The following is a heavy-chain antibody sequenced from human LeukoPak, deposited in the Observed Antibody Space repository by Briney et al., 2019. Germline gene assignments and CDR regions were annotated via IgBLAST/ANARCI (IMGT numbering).Heavy chain of an antibody. CDR3: ARYGEEQLVHDAFDI. J-gene: IGHJ3*02. V-gene: IGHV1-18*01. D-gene: IGHD6-13*01. CDR1: GYTFTSYG. Sequence: GASVKVSCKASGYTFTSYGISWVRQAPGQGLEWMGWISAYNGNTNYAQKLQGRVTMTTDTSTSTAYMELRSLRSDDTAVYYCARYGEEQLVHDAFDIWGQGTMVTVSS. CDR2: ISAYNGNT.